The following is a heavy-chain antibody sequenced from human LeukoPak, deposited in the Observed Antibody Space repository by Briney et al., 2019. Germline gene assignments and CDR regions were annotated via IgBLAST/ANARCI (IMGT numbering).Heavy chain of an antibody. CDR1: GFSFTDFD. D-gene: IGHD5-24*01. CDR2: TTHSGITT. J-gene: IGHJ4*02. Sequence: GGSLRLSCTASGFSFTDFDMNWVRQAPGKGLEWVSHTTHSGITTHYADPVKGRFTISRDNSKSTLYLQMNSLRAEDTAVYYCASRDGKSEFDNWGQGALVTVSS. V-gene: IGHV3-23*01. CDR3: ASRDGKSEFDN.